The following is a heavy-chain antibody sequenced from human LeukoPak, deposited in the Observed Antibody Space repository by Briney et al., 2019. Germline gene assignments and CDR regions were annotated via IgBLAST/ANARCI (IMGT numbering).Heavy chain of an antibody. CDR2: IYTSGST. CDR1: GGSISSYY. CDR3: ARISGNDYYDSSGYHDAFDI. Sequence: SETLSLTCTVSGGSISSYYWSWIRQPAGKGLEWIGRIYTSGSTNYNPSLKSRVTMSVDTSKNQFSLKLSSVTAADTAVYYCARISGNDYYDSSGYHDAFDIWGQGTMVTVSS. J-gene: IGHJ3*02. D-gene: IGHD3-22*01. V-gene: IGHV4-4*07.